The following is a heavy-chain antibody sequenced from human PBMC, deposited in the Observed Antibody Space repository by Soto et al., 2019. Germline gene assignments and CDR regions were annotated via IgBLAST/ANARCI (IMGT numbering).Heavy chain of an antibody. CDR2: IYPGDSDT. CDR1: GYSFTSYW. D-gene: IGHD2-8*02. CDR3: ARLNYGEMATIRARLVGFDP. J-gene: IGHJ5*02. Sequence: PGESLKISCKGSGYSFTSYWIGWVRQMPGKGLEWMGIIYPGDSDTRYSPSFQGQVTIPADKSISTAYLQWSSLKASDTAMYYCARLNYGEMATIRARLVGFDPWGQGTLVTVSS. V-gene: IGHV5-51*01.